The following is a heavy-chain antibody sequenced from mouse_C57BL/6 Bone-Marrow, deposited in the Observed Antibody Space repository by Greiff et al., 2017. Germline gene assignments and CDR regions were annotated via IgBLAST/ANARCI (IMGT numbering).Heavy chain of an antibody. J-gene: IGHJ2*01. Sequence: QVQLQQSGAELVRPGTSVKMSCKASGYTFTNYWIGWAKQRPGHGLEWIGDIYPGGGYTYYNEKFKGKATLTADKSSSTAYMQFSSLTSEDSAIYYCASLTGTFFDYWGQGTTLTVSS. D-gene: IGHD4-1*01. CDR1: GYTFTNYW. CDR3: ASLTGTFFDY. V-gene: IGHV1-63*01. CDR2: IYPGGGYT.